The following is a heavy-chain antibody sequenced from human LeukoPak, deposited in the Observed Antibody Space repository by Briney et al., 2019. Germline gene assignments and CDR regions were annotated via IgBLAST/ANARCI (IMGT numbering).Heavy chain of an antibody. V-gene: IGHV1-24*01. CDR3: ARATWTDSGSYYYYYYMDV. J-gene: IGHJ6*03. D-gene: IGHD1-26*01. CDR2: FDPEDGET. Sequence: ASVKVSCKVSGYTLTELSMHWVRQAPGKGLEWMGGFDPEDGETIYAQKFQGRVTMTEDTSTDTAYMELSSLRSEDTAVYYCARATWTDSGSYYYYYYMDVWGKGTTVTVSS. CDR1: GYTLTELS.